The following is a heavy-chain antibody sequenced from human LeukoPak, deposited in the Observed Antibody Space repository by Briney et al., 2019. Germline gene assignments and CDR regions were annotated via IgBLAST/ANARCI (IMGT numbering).Heavy chain of an antibody. D-gene: IGHD4-17*01. Sequence: PGGSLRLSCAASGLTFSYYGMHWVRQAPGKGLEWVAVISFDGRIEYYADSVKGRFTISRDNSKNTLYLQMNSLRAEDTAVYYCARGPLDYGYFQHWGQGTLVTVSS. CDR2: ISFDGRIE. V-gene: IGHV3-30*03. CDR1: GLTFSYYG. CDR3: ARGPLDYGYFQH. J-gene: IGHJ1*01.